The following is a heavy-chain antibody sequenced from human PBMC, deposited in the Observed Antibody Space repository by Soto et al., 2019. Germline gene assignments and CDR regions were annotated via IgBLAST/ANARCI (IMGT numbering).Heavy chain of an antibody. CDR1: GGSFSGYY. D-gene: IGHD5-18*01. CDR3: ARGYPGYSYGYRYAFDI. Sequence: SETLSLTCAVYGGSFSGYYWSWIRQPPGKGLEWIGEINHSGSTNYNPSLKSRVTISVDTSENQFSLKLSSVTAADTAVYYCARGYPGYSYGYRYAFDIWGQGTMVTVSS. CDR2: INHSGST. V-gene: IGHV4-34*01. J-gene: IGHJ3*02.